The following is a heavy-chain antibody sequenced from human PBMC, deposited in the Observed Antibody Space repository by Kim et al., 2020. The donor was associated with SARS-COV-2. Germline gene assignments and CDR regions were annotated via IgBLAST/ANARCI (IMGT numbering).Heavy chain of an antibody. Sequence: ASVKVSCKASGYTFTSYGISWVRQAPGQGLEWMGWISAYNGNTNYAQKLQGRVTMTTDTSTSTAYMELRSLRSDDTAVYYCARGSTAAGTVGLDDAFDIWGQGTMVTVSS. V-gene: IGHV1-18*01. D-gene: IGHD6-13*01. CDR1: GYTFTSYG. J-gene: IGHJ3*02. CDR2: ISAYNGNT. CDR3: ARGSTAAGTVGLDDAFDI.